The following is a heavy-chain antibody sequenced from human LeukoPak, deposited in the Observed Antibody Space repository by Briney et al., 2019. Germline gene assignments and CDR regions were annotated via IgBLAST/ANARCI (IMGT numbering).Heavy chain of an antibody. CDR2: IWYDGSNK. V-gene: IGHV3-33*01. CDR1: GFTFSSYG. CDR3: ARDGKQLAYFDY. J-gene: IGHJ4*02. Sequence: GGSLRLSCAASGFTFSSYGMHWVRQAPGKGLEWVAVIWYDGSNKYYTDSVKGRFTISRDNSKNTLYLQMNSLRVEDTAVYYCARDGKQLAYFDYWGQGTLVTVSS. D-gene: IGHD6-6*01.